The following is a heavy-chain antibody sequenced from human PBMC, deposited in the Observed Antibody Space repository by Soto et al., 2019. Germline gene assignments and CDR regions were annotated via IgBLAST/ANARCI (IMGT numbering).Heavy chain of an antibody. Sequence: QVQLVQSGAEVKKPGSSVKVSCKASGGTFNTYNINWVRQAPGQGLEWMGGILPIFGTTNYAQRFQGRVTITADDSTSTAYMELSSLRSEDTAVEYCARDETGDSYYYYYGMDVWGQGTTVTVTS. D-gene: IGHD7-27*01. CDR1: GGTFNTYN. CDR3: ARDETGDSYYYYYGMDV. J-gene: IGHJ6*02. V-gene: IGHV1-69*01. CDR2: ILPIFGTT.